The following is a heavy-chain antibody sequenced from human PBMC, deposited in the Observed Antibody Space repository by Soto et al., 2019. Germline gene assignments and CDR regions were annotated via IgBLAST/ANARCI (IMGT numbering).Heavy chain of an antibody. D-gene: IGHD2-15*01. V-gene: IGHV4-39*01. CDR3: ARLVVVVAATADEFDY. CDR2: IYYSGST. J-gene: IGHJ4*02. Sequence: QLQLQESGPGLVKPSETLSLTCTVSGGSISSSSYYWGWIRQPPGKGLEWIGSIYYSGSTYYNPSLMSRVPISVDKSKNQFSLKLSSVTAADTAVYYCARLVVVVAATADEFDYWGQGTLVTVSS. CDR1: GGSISSSSYY.